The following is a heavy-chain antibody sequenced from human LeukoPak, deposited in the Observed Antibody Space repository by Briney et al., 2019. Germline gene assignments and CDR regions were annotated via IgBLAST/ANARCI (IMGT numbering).Heavy chain of an antibody. J-gene: IGHJ3*02. CDR1: GFTFSSYW. D-gene: IGHD7-27*01. Sequence: GGSLRLXCAASGFTFSSYWMSWVRQAPGKGLEWVANIKQDGSEKYYVDSVKGRFTISRDNAKNSLYLQMNSLRAEDTAVYYCARGLGVDAFDIWGQGTMVTVSS. CDR2: IKQDGSEK. V-gene: IGHV3-7*01. CDR3: ARGLGVDAFDI.